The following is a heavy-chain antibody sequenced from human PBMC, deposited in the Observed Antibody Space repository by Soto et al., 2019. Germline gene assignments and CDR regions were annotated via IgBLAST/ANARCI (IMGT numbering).Heavy chain of an antibody. D-gene: IGHD4-4*01. Sequence: ETLSLTCTVSGGSISSYYWSWIRQPPGKGLEWSGYIYYSGSTNYNPSLKSRVTISVDTSKNQFSLKLSSVTAADTAVYYCAREGMTTVTTGYYGMDVWGQGTKVTVSS. CDR3: AREGMTTVTTGYYGMDV. J-gene: IGHJ6*02. V-gene: IGHV4-59*01. CDR2: IYYSGST. CDR1: GGSISSYY.